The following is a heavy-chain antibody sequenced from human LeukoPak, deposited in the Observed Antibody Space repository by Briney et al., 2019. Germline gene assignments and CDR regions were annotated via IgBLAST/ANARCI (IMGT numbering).Heavy chain of an antibody. CDR3: VRSLGLYYFDY. CDR2: ISGDGRNI. Sequence: GGSLRLSCVASGFTFSSYWMHWVRQDPRKGLVWVSRISGDGRNINYADSVRGRFTISRDNAKNTLYLQMNTLRVEDTAVYYCVRSLGLYYFDYWGQGTLVTVSS. J-gene: IGHJ4*02. CDR1: GFTFSSYW. V-gene: IGHV3-74*01.